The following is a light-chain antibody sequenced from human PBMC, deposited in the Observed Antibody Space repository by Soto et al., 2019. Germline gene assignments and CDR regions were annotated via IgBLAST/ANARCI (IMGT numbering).Light chain of an antibody. CDR1: QSVSSSY. V-gene: IGKV3-20*01. CDR2: GAS. J-gene: IGKJ4*01. Sequence: IVLTQSPATLSLSPGERATLSCRASQSVSSSYLAWYQQKPGQAPRLLIYGASSRATGIPDRFSGSGYGTDFTLTISRLEPEDFAVYYCQQYGSSPLTFGGGTKVEIK. CDR3: QQYGSSPLT.